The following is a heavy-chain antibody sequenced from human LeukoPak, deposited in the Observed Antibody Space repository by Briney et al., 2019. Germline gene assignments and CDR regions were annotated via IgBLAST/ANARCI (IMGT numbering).Heavy chain of an antibody. J-gene: IGHJ4*02. D-gene: IGHD3-22*01. Sequence: GGSLRLSCAASGFTFSDYYMSWIRQAPGKGLEWVSYISSSGSTIYYADSVKGRFTISRDNAKNSLYLQMNSLRAEDTAVYYCTHYYDSSGYYRWGQGTLVTVSS. CDR2: ISSSGSTI. CDR1: GFTFSDYY. V-gene: IGHV3-11*01. CDR3: THYYDSSGYYR.